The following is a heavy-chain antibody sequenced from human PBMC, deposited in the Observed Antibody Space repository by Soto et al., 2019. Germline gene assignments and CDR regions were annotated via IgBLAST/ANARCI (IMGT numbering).Heavy chain of an antibody. CDR1: GGSFSGYY. V-gene: IGHV4-34*01. Sequence: SETLSLTCAVYGGSFSGYYWSWIRRPPGKGLEWIGEINHSGSTNYNPSLKSRVTISVDTSKNQFSLKLSSVTAADTAVYYCARGASGYYDSSGYYSPYYFDYWGQGTLVTVSS. J-gene: IGHJ4*02. CDR3: ARGASGYYDSSGYYSPYYFDY. D-gene: IGHD3-22*01. CDR2: INHSGST.